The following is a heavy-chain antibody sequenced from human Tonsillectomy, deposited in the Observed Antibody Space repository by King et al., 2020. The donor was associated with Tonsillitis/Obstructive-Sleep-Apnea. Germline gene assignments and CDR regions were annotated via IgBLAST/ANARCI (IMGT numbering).Heavy chain of an antibody. V-gene: IGHV3-66*01. Sequence: VHLVESGGGLVQPGGSLRLSCAASGFTVSSNYMSWVRQAPGKGLGWVSVIYSGGSTYYADSVKGRFTISRDNSKNTLYLQMNSLRAEDTAVYYCAGPTTVTTDYYYYMDVWGKGTTVTVSS. D-gene: IGHD4-17*01. CDR3: AGPTTVTTDYYYYMDV. CDR1: GFTVSSNY. CDR2: IYSGGST. J-gene: IGHJ6*03.